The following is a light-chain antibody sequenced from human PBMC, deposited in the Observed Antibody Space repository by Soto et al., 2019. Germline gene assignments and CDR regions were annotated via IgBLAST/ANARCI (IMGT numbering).Light chain of an antibody. CDR3: QHYKAFSPWT. J-gene: IGKJ1*01. CDR1: QNIDTS. V-gene: IGKV1-5*01. Sequence: DIQMTQSPSALSAAIGDRVTITCRASQNIDTSLAWYQQKPGKAPKSLIFDASNLESGVSSRLRGSGSGTEFTLTSDNLQPDDSGSYYCQHYKAFSPWTFGQGTKVESK. CDR2: DAS.